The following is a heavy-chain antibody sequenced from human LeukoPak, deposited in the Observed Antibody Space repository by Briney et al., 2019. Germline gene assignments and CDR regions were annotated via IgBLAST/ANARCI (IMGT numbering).Heavy chain of an antibody. CDR3: ARDSGWGYYDSSGYYPKGNYFDY. V-gene: IGHV4-39*07. J-gene: IGHJ4*02. CDR1: GGSISSSSYY. D-gene: IGHD3-22*01. Sequence: SETLSLTCTVSGGSISSSSYYWGWIRQPPGKGLEWIGSIYYSGSTYYNPSFKSRVTISVDTSKNQFSLKLSSVTAADTAVYYCARDSGWGYYDSSGYYPKGNYFDYWGQGTLVTVSS. CDR2: IYYSGST.